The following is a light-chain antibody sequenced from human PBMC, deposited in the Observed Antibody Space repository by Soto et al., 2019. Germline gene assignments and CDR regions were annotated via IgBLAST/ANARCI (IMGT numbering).Light chain of an antibody. CDR3: QQRSNWAPWT. V-gene: IGKV3-11*01. J-gene: IGKJ1*01. Sequence: EIVLKQSPGNLSVSPGERVILSCRAIQCLSPTYLAWYQQKPGQAPRLLVYGASTRATGIPGRFSGSGSGTDFTLTISSLEPEDFAVYYCQQRSNWAPWTFGQGSKVDI. CDR2: GAS. CDR1: QCLSPTY.